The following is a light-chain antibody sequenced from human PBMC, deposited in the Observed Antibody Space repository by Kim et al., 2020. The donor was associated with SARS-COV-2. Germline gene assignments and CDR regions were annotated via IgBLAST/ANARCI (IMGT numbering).Light chain of an antibody. CDR3: QHYDNWPPELT. J-gene: IGKJ4*01. Sequence: EIVMTQSPATLSVYPGERATISCRASQSVTNKIVWYQQKPGQAPRLLISGATTRVTGIPDRFSGSGSGTQFTLTISSLQSEDFAVYYCQHYDNWPPELTFGGGTKVDIK. CDR2: GAT. CDR1: QSVTNK. V-gene: IGKV3-15*01.